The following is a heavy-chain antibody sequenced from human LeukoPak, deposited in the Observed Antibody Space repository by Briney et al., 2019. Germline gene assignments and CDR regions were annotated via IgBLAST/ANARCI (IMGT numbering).Heavy chain of an antibody. CDR2: ASSDGSST. V-gene: IGHV3-74*01. Sequence: GGSLRLSCTAAGSTFSRFWMHWVRQAPGKGLEWVSRASSDGSSTVYADSVKGRFTISRDNAKKTMYLQMNSLRVEDTARYYCARDSDAGFDYWGLGTLVTVSS. J-gene: IGHJ4*02. CDR1: GSTFSRFW. CDR3: ARDSDAGFDY.